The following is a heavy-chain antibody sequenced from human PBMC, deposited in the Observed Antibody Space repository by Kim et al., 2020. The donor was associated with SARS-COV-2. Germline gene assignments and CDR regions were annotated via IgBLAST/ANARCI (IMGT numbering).Heavy chain of an antibody. D-gene: IGHD3-22*01. J-gene: IGHJ5*02. V-gene: IGHV3-11*05. Sequence: SVKGRFTISRDNAKNSLYLQMNSLRAEDTAVYYCARDGSSGYYYVGWFDPWGQGTLVTVSS. CDR3: ARDGSSGYYYVGWFDP.